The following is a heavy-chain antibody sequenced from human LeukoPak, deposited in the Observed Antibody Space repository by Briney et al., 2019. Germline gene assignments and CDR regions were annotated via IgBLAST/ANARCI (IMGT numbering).Heavy chain of an antibody. V-gene: IGHV3-74*01. D-gene: IGHD6-6*01. CDR3: ARPRAKREAGWFDP. J-gene: IGHJ5*02. CDR2: IDSDGSDT. CDR1: GFTFSSYW. Sequence: GGSLRLSCAASGFTFSSYWMHWVRRAPGKGLVWVSRIDSDGSDTIYADSVKGRFTISRDNAKNTLYLQMNSLRAEDTAVYYCARPRAKREAGWFDPWGQGTLVTVSS.